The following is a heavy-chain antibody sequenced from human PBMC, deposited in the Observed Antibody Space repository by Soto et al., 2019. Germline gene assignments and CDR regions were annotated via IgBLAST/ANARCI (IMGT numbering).Heavy chain of an antibody. Sequence: GGSLRLSCTGSGFSFGDYAFSWFRQAPGKGLEWVGFIRSKPYGGTTECAASVEGRFTISRDDSRSVAYLQMDSLKTEDTAVYYCTKRKYFDFWGQGT. D-gene: IGHD6-6*01. CDR1: GFSFGDYA. V-gene: IGHV3-49*03. J-gene: IGHJ4*02. CDR2: IRSKPYGGTT. CDR3: TKRKYFDF.